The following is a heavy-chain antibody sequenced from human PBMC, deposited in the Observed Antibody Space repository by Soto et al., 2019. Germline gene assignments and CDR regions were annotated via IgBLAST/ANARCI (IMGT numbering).Heavy chain of an antibody. CDR2: ISATGDTI. V-gene: IGHV3-23*01. CDR1: GFTFSSYA. Sequence: PGGSLRLSCAASGFTFSSYAMTWLRQSPGKGLEWVSVISATGDTIYYADSVEGRFTISRDNSNSTLFLQMDRLTADDTAVYFCAKDAYYDLSTGTGYYCYGLDVWGQGTTVTVSS. D-gene: IGHD3-9*01. J-gene: IGHJ6*02. CDR3: AKDAYYDLSTGTGYYCYGLDV.